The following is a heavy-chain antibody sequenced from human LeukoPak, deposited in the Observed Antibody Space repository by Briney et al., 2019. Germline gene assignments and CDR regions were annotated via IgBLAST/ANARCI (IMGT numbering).Heavy chain of an antibody. Sequence: PSETLSLTCAVSGGSISSGGYSWSWIRQPPGKGLEWIGYIYHSGSTYYNPSLKSRVTISVDRSKNQFSLKLSSVTAADTAVYYCARVRIVATMYDAFDIWGPGTRVTVSS. CDR2: IYHSGST. V-gene: IGHV4-30-2*01. CDR3: ARVRIVATMYDAFDI. J-gene: IGHJ3*02. D-gene: IGHD5-12*01. CDR1: GGSISSGGYS.